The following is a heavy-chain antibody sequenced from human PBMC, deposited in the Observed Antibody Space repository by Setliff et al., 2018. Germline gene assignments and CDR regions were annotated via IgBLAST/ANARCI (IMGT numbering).Heavy chain of an antibody. CDR1: GYTLTELS. CDR3: ATYSTLGYCSSTSCYGHFDY. J-gene: IGHJ4*02. Sequence: GASVKVSCKVSGYTLTELSMHWVRQVPGKGLEWMGGFDPEDGETIYAQKFQGRVTMTEDTSTDTAYMELSSLRSEDTAVYYCATYSTLGYCSSTSCYGHFDYWGQGTQVTVSS. V-gene: IGHV1-24*01. D-gene: IGHD2-2*01. CDR2: FDPEDGET.